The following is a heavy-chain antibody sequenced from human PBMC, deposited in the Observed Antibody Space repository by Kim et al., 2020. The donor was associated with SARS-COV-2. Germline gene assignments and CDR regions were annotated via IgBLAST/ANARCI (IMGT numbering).Heavy chain of an antibody. CDR3: ARDLAAAGTRGVLRFDP. Sequence: VKGRFTISRDNAKNSLYLQMNSLRAEDTAVYYCARDLAAAGTRGVLRFDPWGQGTLVTVSS. D-gene: IGHD6-13*01. J-gene: IGHJ5*02. V-gene: IGHV3-21*01.